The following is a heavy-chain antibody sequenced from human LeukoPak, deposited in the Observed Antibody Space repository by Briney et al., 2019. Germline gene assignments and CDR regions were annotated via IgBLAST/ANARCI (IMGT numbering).Heavy chain of an antibody. V-gene: IGHV3-7*04. J-gene: IGHJ4*02. D-gene: IGHD6-19*01. CDR3: ARDSAGSGWVY. CDR2: IKVDGIET. CDR1: GFIFSDYW. Sequence: GGSLRLSCVASGFIFSDYWMSWVRQAPGKGPEWVANIKVDGIETYYADSVKGRFTISRDNAKNSLYLQMNSLGAEDTAVYYCARDSAGSGWVYWGQGTLVTVSS.